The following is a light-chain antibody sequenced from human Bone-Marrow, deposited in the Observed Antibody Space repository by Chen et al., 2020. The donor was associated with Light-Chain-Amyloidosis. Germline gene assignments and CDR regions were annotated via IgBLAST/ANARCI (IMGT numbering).Light chain of an antibody. Sequence: EIVLTQSPATLSVSPGEGATLSCPASQSVSGTLAWYQQKPVQAPRLLVYGTSTRATGIPARFSGSGSGTEFTIIIGSLQSEDSAVYSCQQYSNWPSIAFGQGTRMDIK. CDR2: GTS. J-gene: IGKJ5*01. CDR3: QQYSNWPSIA. V-gene: IGKV3-15*01. CDR1: QSVSGT.